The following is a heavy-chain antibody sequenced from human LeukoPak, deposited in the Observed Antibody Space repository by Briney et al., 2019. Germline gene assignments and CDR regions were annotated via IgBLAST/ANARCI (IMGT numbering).Heavy chain of an antibody. CDR3: ARGRMRWPVDY. J-gene: IGHJ4*02. V-gene: IGHV4-34*01. Sequence: ASETLSLTCAVYGGSFSGYYWSWISQPPGKGLEWIGEINHSGSTNYNPSLKSRVTISVDTSKNQFSLKLSSVTAADTAVYYCARGRMRWPVDYWGQGTLVTVSS. D-gene: IGHD1-14*01. CDR1: GGSFSGYY. CDR2: INHSGST.